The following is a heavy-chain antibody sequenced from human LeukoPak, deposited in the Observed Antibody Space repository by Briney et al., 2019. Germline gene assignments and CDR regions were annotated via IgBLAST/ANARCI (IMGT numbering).Heavy chain of an antibody. CDR2: IYYSGST. CDR1: GGSISSYY. Sequence: SETLSLTCTVSGGSISSYYWSWIRQPPGKGLEWIGYIYYSGSTNYNPSLKSRVTISVDTSKNQFPLKLSSVTAADTAVYYCARDQFGGLNYWGQGTLVTVSS. J-gene: IGHJ4*02. V-gene: IGHV4-59*01. D-gene: IGHD3-16*01. CDR3: ARDQFGGLNY.